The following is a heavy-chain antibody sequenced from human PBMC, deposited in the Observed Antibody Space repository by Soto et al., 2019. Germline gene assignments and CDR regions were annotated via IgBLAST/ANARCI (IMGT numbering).Heavy chain of an antibody. CDR2: ISGSGGST. V-gene: IGHV3-23*01. Sequence: VGSLRLSCAASGFTFSSYAMSWVRQAPGKGLEWVSAISGSGGSTYYADSVKGRFTISRDNSKNTLYLQMNSLRAEDTAVYYCAKEIGYCSSTSCYGYYYYYGMDVWGQGTTVTVSS. J-gene: IGHJ6*02. CDR1: GFTFSSYA. CDR3: AKEIGYCSSTSCYGYYYYYGMDV. D-gene: IGHD2-2*01.